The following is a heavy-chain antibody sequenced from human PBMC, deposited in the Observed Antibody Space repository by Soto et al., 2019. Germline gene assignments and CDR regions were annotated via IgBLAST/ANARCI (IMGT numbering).Heavy chain of an antibody. CDR1: GFTFSSYA. CDR2: ISGSGGST. D-gene: IGHD6-19*01. CDR3: AKDLGGWGWQWLDTYYFDY. V-gene: IGHV3-23*01. J-gene: IGHJ4*02. Sequence: GGSLRLSCAASGFTFSSYAMSWVRQAPGKGLEWVSAISGSGGSTYYADSVKGRFTISRDNSKNTLYLQMNSLRAEDTAVYYCAKDLGGWGWQWLDTYYFDYWGQGTLVTVSS.